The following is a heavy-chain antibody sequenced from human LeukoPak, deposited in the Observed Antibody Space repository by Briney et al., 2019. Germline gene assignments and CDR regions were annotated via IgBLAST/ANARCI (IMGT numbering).Heavy chain of an antibody. CDR2: ISYDGSNK. Sequence: PGRSLRLSCAASGFTFSSYAMHWVRQAPGKGLEWVAVISYDGSNKYYADSVKGRFTISRDNSKNTLYLQMNSLRAEDTAVYYCARGMGGYSYGYAYWGQGTLVTVSS. V-gene: IGHV3-30-3*01. CDR3: ARGMGGYSYGYAY. CDR1: GFTFSSYA. J-gene: IGHJ4*02. D-gene: IGHD5-18*01.